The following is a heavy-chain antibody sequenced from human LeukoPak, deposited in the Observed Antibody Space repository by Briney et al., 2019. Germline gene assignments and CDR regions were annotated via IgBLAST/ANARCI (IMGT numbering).Heavy chain of an antibody. Sequence: ASVKVSCKASGGTFSSYAISWVRQAPGQGLEWMGRIIPIFGTANYAQKFQGRVTITTDESTSTAYMELSSLRSENTAVYYCARGEPYSNYVPDYWGQGTLVTVSS. CDR2: IIPIFGTA. V-gene: IGHV1-69*05. J-gene: IGHJ4*02. CDR3: ARGEPYSNYVPDY. CDR1: GGTFSSYA. D-gene: IGHD4-11*01.